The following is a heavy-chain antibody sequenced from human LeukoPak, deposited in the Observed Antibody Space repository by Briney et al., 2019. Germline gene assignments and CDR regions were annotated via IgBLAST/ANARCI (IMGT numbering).Heavy chain of an antibody. CDR1: GFTFDDYA. CDR3: AKDISSDSSGYHYYYGMDV. V-gene: IGHV3-9*01. CDR2: ISWNSGSI. Sequence: GGSLRLSCAASGFTFDDYAMHWVRQAPGKGLEWVSGISWNSGSIGYADSVKGRFTISRDNAKNSLYLQMNSLRAEDTALYYCAKDISSDSSGYHYYYGMDVWGQGTTVTVSS. J-gene: IGHJ6*02. D-gene: IGHD3-22*01.